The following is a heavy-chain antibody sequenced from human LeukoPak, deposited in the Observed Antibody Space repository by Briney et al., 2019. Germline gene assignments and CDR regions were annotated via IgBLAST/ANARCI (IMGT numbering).Heavy chain of an antibody. J-gene: IGHJ4*02. D-gene: IGHD4-17*01. CDR1: GFTFSSYA. CDR3: ATRRHDYGDY. V-gene: IGHV3-23*01. Sequence: GALRLSCAASGFTFSSYAMSWVRQAPGKGLEWVSAISGSGGSTYYPDSVKGRFTISRDNSKNTLYLQMNSLRAEDTAVYYCATRRHDYGDYWGQGTLVTVSS. CDR2: ISGSGGST.